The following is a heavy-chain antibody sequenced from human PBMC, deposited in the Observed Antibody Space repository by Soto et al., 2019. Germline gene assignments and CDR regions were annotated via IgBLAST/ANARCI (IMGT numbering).Heavy chain of an antibody. D-gene: IGHD3-3*01. CDR1: GFTFSNYA. V-gene: IGHV3-23*01. CDR2: IRGSGDVT. CDR3: AKHGGPSYSYYMDV. Sequence: EVQLLESGGGLVQPGGSLRLSCAASGFTFSNYAMTWVRQAPGKWLEWVSVIRGSGDVTYYADSVQGRFAISRDNSKNTLYLQMNSLRDEDTAIYYCAKHGGPSYSYYMDVWGKGTTVTVSS. J-gene: IGHJ6*03.